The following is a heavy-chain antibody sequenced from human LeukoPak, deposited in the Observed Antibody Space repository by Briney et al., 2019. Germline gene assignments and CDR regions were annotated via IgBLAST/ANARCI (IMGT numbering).Heavy chain of an antibody. CDR1: GGSISSSNW. CDR3: ARDSGTTGEVKFDP. D-gene: IGHD3-10*01. V-gene: IGHV4-4*02. J-gene: IGHJ5*02. Sequence: SETLSLTCTVSGGSISSSNWWSWVRQPPGKGLEWIGRVYTSGSTSYNASLKSRVTISLDTSKNHFSLKMSSVTAADTAVYYCARDSGTTGEVKFDPWGQGTLVTVSS. CDR2: VYTSGST.